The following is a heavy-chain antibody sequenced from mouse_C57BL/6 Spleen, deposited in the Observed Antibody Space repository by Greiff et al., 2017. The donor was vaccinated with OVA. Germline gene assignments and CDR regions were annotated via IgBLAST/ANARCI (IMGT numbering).Heavy chain of an antibody. V-gene: IGHV5-12*01. J-gene: IGHJ4*01. Sequence: EVQLVESGGGLVQPGGSLKLSCAASGFTFSDYYMYWVRQTPEKRLEWVAYISNGGGSTYYPDTVQGRFTISRANATNTLYLQMSRLKSEDTAMYYCARRLYDYDGEDYYAMDYWGQGTSVTVSS. CDR3: ARRLYDYDGEDYYAMDY. CDR1: GFTFSDYY. D-gene: IGHD2-4*01. CDR2: ISNGGGST.